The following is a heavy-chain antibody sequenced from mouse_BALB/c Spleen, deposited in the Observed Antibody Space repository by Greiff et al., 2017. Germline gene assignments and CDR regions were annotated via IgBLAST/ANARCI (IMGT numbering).Heavy chain of an antibody. Sequence: VQLKQSGAELVRPGSSVKISCKASGYAFSSYWMNWVKQRPGQGLEWIGQIYPGDGDTNYNGKFKGKATLTADKSSSTAYMQLSSLTSEDSAVYFCARFTTVLPYAMDYWGQGTSVTVSS. CDR2: IYPGDGDT. V-gene: IGHV1-80*01. CDR3: ARFTTVLPYAMDY. D-gene: IGHD1-1*01. J-gene: IGHJ4*01. CDR1: GYAFSSYW.